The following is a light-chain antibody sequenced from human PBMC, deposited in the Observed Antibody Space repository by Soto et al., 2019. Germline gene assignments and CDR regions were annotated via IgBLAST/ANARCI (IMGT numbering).Light chain of an antibody. V-gene: IGKV1-39*01. Sequence: DIQMTQSPSSLSASVGDRVTITCRASQSISSFLNWYQKKPGKAPKLLIYDASSLQSGVPSRFSCSGSGTDFTLTISSLQPEDFATYYCQQSYSTPRTFGQGTKVEIK. CDR1: QSISSF. CDR3: QQSYSTPRT. J-gene: IGKJ1*01. CDR2: DAS.